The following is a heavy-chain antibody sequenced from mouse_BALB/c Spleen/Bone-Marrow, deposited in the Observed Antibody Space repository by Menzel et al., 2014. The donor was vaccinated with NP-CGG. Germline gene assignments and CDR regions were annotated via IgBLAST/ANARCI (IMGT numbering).Heavy chain of an antibody. D-gene: IGHD5-1*01. CDR2: IYPSNGGT. J-gene: IGHJ4*01. V-gene: IGHV1S81*02. CDR3: TRLPH. CDR1: GYTFTSYY. Sequence: QVQLQHSGAELVKPGDSVKLTCKASGYTFTSYYMYWVKQRLGQGLEWIGEIYPSNGGTNFNEKFKSRATLTVDKSSSTAYIQLSSLTSEDSAVYYCTRLPHWGQGTSVTVSS.